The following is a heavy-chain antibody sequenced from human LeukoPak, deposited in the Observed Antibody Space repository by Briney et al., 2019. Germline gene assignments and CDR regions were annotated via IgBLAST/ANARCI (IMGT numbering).Heavy chain of an antibody. D-gene: IGHD3-22*01. Sequence: SETLSLTCTVSGGSISSGDYYWRWLRQPPGKGLEWIAYMYYSGSTYYNPPLKSRVTMSADTSKNQLSLKLSSVTAADTAVYYCARPYYYDSRIDPWGQGILVTVSS. CDR2: MYYSGST. CDR1: GGSISSGDYY. CDR3: ARPYYYDSRIDP. V-gene: IGHV4-30-4*01. J-gene: IGHJ5*02.